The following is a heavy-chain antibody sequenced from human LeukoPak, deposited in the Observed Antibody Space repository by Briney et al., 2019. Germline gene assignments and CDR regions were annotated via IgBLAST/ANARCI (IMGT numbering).Heavy chain of an antibody. CDR1: GYTFTSYG. J-gene: IGHJ4*02. CDR3: ARDRIGAYFDY. CDR2: ISDYNGNT. Sequence: ASVKVSCKASGYTFTSYGISWVRQAPAQGLEWMGWISDYNGNTNYAQKLQGRVTMTTDTSTSTAYVELRSLRSDDRAVYYCARDRIGAYFDYWGQGTLVTVSS. V-gene: IGHV1-18*01.